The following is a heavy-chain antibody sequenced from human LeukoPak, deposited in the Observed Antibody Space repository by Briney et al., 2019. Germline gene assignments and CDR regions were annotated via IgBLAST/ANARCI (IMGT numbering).Heavy chain of an antibody. V-gene: IGHV4-59*01. Sequence: SETLSLTCTVSGDSISSYYWSWIRRPPGKGLEWIGYIYYSGSTNYNPSLKSRVTISVDTSKNQFSRKLSSVTAADTAVYYCARVGAMYYYGSEPHWFDPWGQGTLVTVSS. J-gene: IGHJ5*02. CDR1: GDSISSYY. CDR3: ARVGAMYYYGSEPHWFDP. D-gene: IGHD3-10*01. CDR2: IYYSGST.